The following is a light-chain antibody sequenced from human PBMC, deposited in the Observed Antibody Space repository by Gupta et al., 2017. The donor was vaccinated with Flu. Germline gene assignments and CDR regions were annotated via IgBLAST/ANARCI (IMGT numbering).Light chain of an antibody. J-gene: IGLJ2*01. CDR1: SSNIGAGYD. V-gene: IGLV1-40*01. Sequence: TISCTGSSSNIGAGYDVHWYQQYPGTAPKLLIFGKNDRPSGVPDRFSGSKSGTSASLAITGLQAGDAADYYCQSYDSSRSGVVFGGGTKLTVL. CDR3: QSYDSSRSGVV. CDR2: GKN.